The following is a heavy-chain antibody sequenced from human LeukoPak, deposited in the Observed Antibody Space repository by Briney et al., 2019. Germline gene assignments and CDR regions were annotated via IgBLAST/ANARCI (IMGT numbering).Heavy chain of an antibody. V-gene: IGHV4-59*01. CDR2: IYYSGST. CDR1: GGSISSYY. Sequence: SETLSLTCTVSGGSISSYYWSWTRQPPGKGLEWIGYIYYSGSTNYNPSLKSRVTISVDTSKNQFSLKLSSVTAADTAVYYCARQGDSSGYYNYWGQGTLVTVSS. D-gene: IGHD3-22*01. CDR3: ARQGDSSGYYNY. J-gene: IGHJ4*02.